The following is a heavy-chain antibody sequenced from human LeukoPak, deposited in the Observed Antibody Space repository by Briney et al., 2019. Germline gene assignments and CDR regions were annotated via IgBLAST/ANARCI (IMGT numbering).Heavy chain of an antibody. D-gene: IGHD5-12*01. Sequence: AGGSLRLSCAASGFTFSSYGMHWVRQAPGKGLEWVAVISYDGSNKYYEDSVKGRFTISRDNSKITLYLQMNSLRAEDTAVYYCAKGQLATDYFDYWGQGTLVSVSS. CDR3: AKGQLATDYFDY. J-gene: IGHJ4*02. CDR2: ISYDGSNK. V-gene: IGHV3-30*18. CDR1: GFTFSSYG.